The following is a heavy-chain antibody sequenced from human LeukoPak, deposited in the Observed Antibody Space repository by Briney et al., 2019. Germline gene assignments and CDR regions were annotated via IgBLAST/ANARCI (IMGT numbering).Heavy chain of an antibody. Sequence: PGGSLILSCAASGFPFSSSWMSWVRQAPGKGLEWVANIKPDGSEKYYVDSVKGRFAISRDNAKNSLYLQMNSLRAEDTAVYYCARDKFGGTDYWGQGTLVTVSS. D-gene: IGHD3-16*01. V-gene: IGHV3-7*01. CDR3: ARDKFGGTDY. CDR1: GFPFSSSW. CDR2: IKPDGSEK. J-gene: IGHJ4*02.